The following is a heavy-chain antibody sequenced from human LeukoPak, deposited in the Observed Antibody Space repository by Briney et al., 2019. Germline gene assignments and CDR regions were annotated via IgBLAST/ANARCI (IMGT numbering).Heavy chain of an antibody. CDR2: ISAYNGNT. J-gene: IGHJ5*02. D-gene: IGHD3-10*01. Sequence: ASVKVSCKASGYTFTSYGISWVRQAPAQGLEWMGRISAYNGNTNYAQKLQGRVTMTTDTSTSTAYMELRSLRSDDTAVYYCARARYYYGSGSPYNWFDPWGQGTLVTVSS. CDR3: ARARYYYGSGSPYNWFDP. CDR1: GYTFTSYG. V-gene: IGHV1-18*01.